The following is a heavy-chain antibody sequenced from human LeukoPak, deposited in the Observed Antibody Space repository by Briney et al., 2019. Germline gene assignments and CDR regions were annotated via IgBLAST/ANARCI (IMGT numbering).Heavy chain of an antibody. J-gene: IGHJ6*03. CDR3: ARGDSGYDHYYYYYYMDV. D-gene: IGHD5-12*01. CDR2: IYTSGST. Sequence: PSETLSLTCTVSGGSISSGSYYWSWIRQPAGKGLEWIGRIYTSGSTSYNPSLKSRVTISVDTSKNQFSLKLTSVTAADTAVYYCARGDSGYDHYYYYYYMDVWGKGTTVTVSS. V-gene: IGHV4-61*02. CDR1: GGSISSGSYY.